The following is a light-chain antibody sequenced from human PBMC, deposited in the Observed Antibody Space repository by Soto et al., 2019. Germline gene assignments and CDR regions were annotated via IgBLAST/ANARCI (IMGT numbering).Light chain of an antibody. CDR1: SSDVGAYIY. CDR2: EVN. CDR3: SSYSDSDTKV. Sequence: QSLLTQPASVSGSPGQSITISCGGTSSDVGAYIYVSWYQQYPGKAPKLIIYEVNNRPSGVSGRFSGSKSDTTAYLTISGLQAEDEADYYCSSYSDSDTKVFGTGTKV. J-gene: IGLJ1*01. V-gene: IGLV2-14*03.